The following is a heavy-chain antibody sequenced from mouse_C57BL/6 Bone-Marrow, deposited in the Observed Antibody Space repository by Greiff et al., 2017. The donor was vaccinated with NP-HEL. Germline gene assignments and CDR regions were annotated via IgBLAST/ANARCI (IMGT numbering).Heavy chain of an antibody. CDR2: IYPGSGST. V-gene: IGHV1-55*01. CDR3: AREGAQATTFDY. CDR1: GYTFTSYW. J-gene: IGHJ2*01. Sequence: QVHVKQPGAELVKPGASVKMSCKASGYTFTSYWITWVKQRPGQGLEWIGDIYPGSGSTNYNEKFKSKATLTVDTSSSTAYMQLSSLTSEDSEVYYGAREGAQATTFDYWGQGTTLTVSS. D-gene: IGHD3-2*02.